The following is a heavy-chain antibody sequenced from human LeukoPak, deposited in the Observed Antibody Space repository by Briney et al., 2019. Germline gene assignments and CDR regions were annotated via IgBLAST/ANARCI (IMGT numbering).Heavy chain of an antibody. V-gene: IGHV3-21*01. CDR3: ARLGGPSSSFDY. D-gene: IGHD3-16*01. CDR2: ISSSSTYI. Sequence: GGSLRLSCAASGFTFSDYYMSWVRQAPGKGLEWVSSISSSSTYIYYADSVKGRFTISRDNAKNSLYLQMNSLRAEDTAVYYCARLGGPSSSFDYWGQGTLVTVSS. J-gene: IGHJ4*02. CDR1: GFTFSDYY.